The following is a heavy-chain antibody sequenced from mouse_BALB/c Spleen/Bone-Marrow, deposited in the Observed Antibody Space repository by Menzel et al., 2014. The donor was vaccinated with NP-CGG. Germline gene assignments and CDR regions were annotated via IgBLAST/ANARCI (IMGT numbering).Heavy chain of an antibody. J-gene: IGHJ4*01. CDR1: ELTYSSYG. CDR3: GRGDGSMDY. CDR2: ISGGDAYT. D-gene: IGHD3-3*01. Sequence: DVKLVESGGDLVKPGGSLKLSCAASELTYSSYGMSWVRQTPDKRLEWVATISGGDAYTYYPGSVKGRFTISRDSAKNILYLQMSSLKSEDTAMYYCGRGDGSMDYWGQGTSVTVSS. V-gene: IGHV5-6*02.